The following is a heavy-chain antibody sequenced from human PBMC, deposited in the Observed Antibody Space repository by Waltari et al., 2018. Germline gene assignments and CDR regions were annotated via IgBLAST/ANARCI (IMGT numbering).Heavy chain of an antibody. J-gene: IGHJ4*02. CDR1: GGSFSGYY. V-gene: IGHV4-34*01. D-gene: IGHD3-3*01. CDR2: INHSGST. CDR3: ARERRTYYDFWSGYSYFDY. Sequence: QVQLQQWAAGLLKPSETLSLTFAVYGGSFSGYYWRWIRQPPGMGLEWIGEINHSGSTNYNPSLKSRVTISVDTSKNQFSLKLSSVTAADTAVYYCARERRTYYDFWSGYSYFDYWGQGTLVTVSS.